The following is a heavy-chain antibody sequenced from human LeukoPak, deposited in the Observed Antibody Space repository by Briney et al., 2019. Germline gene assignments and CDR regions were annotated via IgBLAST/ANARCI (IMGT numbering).Heavy chain of an antibody. J-gene: IGHJ4*02. CDR1: GGTSSTYA. D-gene: IGHD6-19*01. V-gene: IGHV1-69*05. CDR2: IIPMYGTS. CDR3: ARGRSSSGRTPTYFDY. Sequence: VASVKVSCKASGGTSSTYAVSWVRQAPGQGLEWMGGIIPMYGTSNYAQKFQGRVAITTDESTSTAFMELSSLRSEDTAVYYCARGRSSSGRTPTYFDYWGQGSLVTVSS.